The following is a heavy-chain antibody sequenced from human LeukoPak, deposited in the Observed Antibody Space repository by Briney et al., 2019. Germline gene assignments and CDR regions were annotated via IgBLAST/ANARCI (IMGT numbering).Heavy chain of an antibody. D-gene: IGHD1/OR15-1a*01. CDR3: AKDGDWNNDAFDI. Sequence: GGSLRLSCAASGFTFSSYAMSWVRQAPGKGLEWVAFIRYDGSNKYYADSVKGRFTISRDNSKNTLYLQMNSLRAEDTAVYYCAKDGDWNNDAFDIWGQGTMVTVSS. V-gene: IGHV3-30*02. CDR2: IRYDGSNK. CDR1: GFTFSSYA. J-gene: IGHJ3*02.